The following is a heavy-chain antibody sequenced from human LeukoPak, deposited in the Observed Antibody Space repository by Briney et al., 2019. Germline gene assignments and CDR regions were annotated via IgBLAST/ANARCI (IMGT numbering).Heavy chain of an antibody. CDR2: IYTSGST. J-gene: IGHJ4*02. V-gene: IGHV4-4*07. D-gene: IGHD1-26*01. Sequence: SETLSLTCTVSGGSISSYYWSWIRQPAGKGLEWIGRIYTSGSTNYNPSLKSRVTISVDTSKNQFSLKLSSVTAADTAVYYCARLAPARYSGSSYFDYWGQGTLVTVSS. CDR3: ARLAPARYSGSSYFDY. CDR1: GGSISSYY.